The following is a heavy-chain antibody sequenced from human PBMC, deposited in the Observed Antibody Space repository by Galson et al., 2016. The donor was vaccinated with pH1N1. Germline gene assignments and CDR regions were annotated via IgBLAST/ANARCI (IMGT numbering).Heavy chain of an antibody. Sequence: ETLSLTCSVSGVSISNHYWSWIRQPAGKGLEWIGRLYKVGSTKYNPSLKSRVTMSGDTSKNQFSLKLSSVTAADTAVYYCASTYCGGDCHILDYWGQGTLVTVSS. V-gene: IGHV4-4*07. CDR3: ASTYCGGDCHILDY. D-gene: IGHD2-21*01. CDR1: GVSISNHY. CDR2: LYKVGST. J-gene: IGHJ4*02.